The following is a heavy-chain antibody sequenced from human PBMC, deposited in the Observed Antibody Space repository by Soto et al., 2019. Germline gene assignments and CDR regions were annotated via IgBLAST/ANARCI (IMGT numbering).Heavy chain of an antibody. V-gene: IGHV1-69*02. J-gene: IGHJ2*01. CDR1: GGTFSSYT. CDR3: ARAGGIVGEWYFDL. D-gene: IGHD1-26*01. Sequence: QVQLVQSGAEVKKPGSSVKVSCKASGGTFSSYTISWVRQAPGQGLEWMGRIIPSLGIANYAQKFQGRVTITADKSPSSGYMELCSLRSEDTAVYYCARAGGIVGEWYFDLCGRATLITVSS. CDR2: IIPSLGIA.